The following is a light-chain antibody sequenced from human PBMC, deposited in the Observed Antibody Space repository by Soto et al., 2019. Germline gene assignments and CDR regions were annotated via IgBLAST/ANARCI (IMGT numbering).Light chain of an antibody. V-gene: IGLV2-8*01. CDR1: SSDVGDYND. J-gene: IGLJ2*01. CDR3: SSFAGGGNPVL. Sequence: QSALTQPPSASGSLGQSVTISCTGTSSDVGDYNDVSWHQQHPGKAPKVMIYEVTKRPPGVPDRFSGSQSGNTAYLTVSGLQAEDEADYYCSSFAGGGNPVLLGGGTQLTVL. CDR2: EVT.